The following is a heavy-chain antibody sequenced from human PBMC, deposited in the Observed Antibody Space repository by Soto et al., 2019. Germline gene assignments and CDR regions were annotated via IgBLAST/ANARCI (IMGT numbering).Heavy chain of an antibody. CDR1: GFPFRSYE. CDR3: AILDFGDYLLSYGVDV. V-gene: IGHV3-48*03. Sequence: GGSLRLSCAVSGFPFRSYEMNWVRQAPGKGPEWVSYITSSSDAIYYAASVKGRFTVSRDNAKDSLYLQMNSLRAEDTAVYYCAILDFGDYLLSYGVDVWGQGATVTVSS. D-gene: IGHD4-17*01. CDR2: ITSSSDAI. J-gene: IGHJ6*02.